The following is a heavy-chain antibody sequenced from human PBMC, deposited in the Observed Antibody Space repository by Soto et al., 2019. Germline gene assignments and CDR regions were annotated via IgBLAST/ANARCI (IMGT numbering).Heavy chain of an antibody. J-gene: IGHJ4*02. Sequence: GGSLRLSCAASGFTFSSYAMSWVRQAPGKGLEWVSAISGSGGSTYYADSVKGRFTISRDNSKNTLYLQMNSLRAEDTAVYYCAKGRGSGCSSTSCYVYFDYWGQGTLVTVSS. CDR3: AKGRGSGCSSTSCYVYFDY. CDR2: ISGSGGST. V-gene: IGHV3-23*01. CDR1: GFTFSSYA. D-gene: IGHD2-2*01.